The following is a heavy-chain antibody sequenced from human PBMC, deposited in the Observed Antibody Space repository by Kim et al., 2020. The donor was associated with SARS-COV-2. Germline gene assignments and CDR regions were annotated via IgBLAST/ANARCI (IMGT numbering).Heavy chain of an antibody. CDR3: ARGLPYYYGSGSYYRGPFDY. V-gene: IGHV4-34*01. D-gene: IGHD3-10*01. Sequence: RVTISVDTSKNQFSLKLSSVTAADTAVYYCARGLPYYYGSGSYYRGPFDYWGQGTLVTVSS. J-gene: IGHJ4*02.